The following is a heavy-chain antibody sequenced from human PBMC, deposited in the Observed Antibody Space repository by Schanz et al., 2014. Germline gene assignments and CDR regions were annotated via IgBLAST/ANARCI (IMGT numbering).Heavy chain of an antibody. CDR1: GFTFENYA. CDR2: INWSDGGST. CDR3: AASSGWHPSTDY. V-gene: IGHV3-20*04. J-gene: IGHJ4*02. D-gene: IGHD6-19*01. Sequence: EVQLLESGGGLVQPGGSLRLSCAASGFTFENYALTWVRQVPGKGLEWVSRINWSDGGSTGYADSVRGRFTISRDNAKSSLYLQMNSLRVEDTAVYYCAASSGWHPSTDYWGQGTLVTVSS.